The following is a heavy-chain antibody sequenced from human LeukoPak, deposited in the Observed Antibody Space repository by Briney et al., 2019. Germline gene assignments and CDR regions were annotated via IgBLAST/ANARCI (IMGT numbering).Heavy chain of an antibody. CDR1: GGSISSSSYY. D-gene: IGHD6-19*01. Sequence: SETLSLTCTVSGGSISSSSYYWGWIRQPPGKGLEWIGSIYYSGSTYYNPSLKGRVTISVDTSKNQFSLKLSSVTAADTAVYYCARSFSSGWWGGWGQGTLVTVSS. J-gene: IGHJ4*02. CDR3: ARSFSSGWWGG. CDR2: IYYSGST. V-gene: IGHV4-39*01.